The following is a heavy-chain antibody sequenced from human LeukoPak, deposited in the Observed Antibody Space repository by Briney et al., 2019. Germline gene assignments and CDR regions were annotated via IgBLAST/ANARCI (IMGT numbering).Heavy chain of an antibody. CDR2: IYYSGST. D-gene: IGHD3-22*01. Sequence: PSETLSLTCTVSGGSISSSSYYWGWIRQPPGKGLEWIGSIYYSGSTYYNPSLKSRVTLSVDTSKNQFSLKLSSVTAADTAVYYCARVAYDSSARGTSFDYWGQGTLVTVSS. J-gene: IGHJ4*02. CDR1: GGSISSSSYY. CDR3: ARVAYDSSARGTSFDY. V-gene: IGHV4-39*01.